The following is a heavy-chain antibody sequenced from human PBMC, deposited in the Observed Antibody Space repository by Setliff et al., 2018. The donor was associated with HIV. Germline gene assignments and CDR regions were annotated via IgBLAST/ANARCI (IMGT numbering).Heavy chain of an antibody. J-gene: IGHJ3*02. CDR3: ARVTSEMATFYDAFDI. Sequence: GGSLRLSCAASGFIFSTYSMNWVRQAPGKGLEWVSAIVASAGITYYAGSVKGRFTISRDNAKNSLYLQMNSLRAEDTAVYYCARVTSEMATFYDAFDIWGQGTMVTVS. CDR1: GFIFSTYS. V-gene: IGHV3-21*01. CDR2: IVASAGIT. D-gene: IGHD5-12*01.